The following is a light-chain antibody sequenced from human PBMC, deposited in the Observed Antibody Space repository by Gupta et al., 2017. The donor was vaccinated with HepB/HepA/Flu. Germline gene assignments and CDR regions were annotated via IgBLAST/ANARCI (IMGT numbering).Light chain of an antibody. CDR2: QDK. J-gene: IGLJ1*01. CDR3: QAWYSTTYV. Sequence: YEPTPPPSVSLSPGRTASNSCSVARLGNKYTCWYQQQPGQSPVLVIYQDKNRPSGIPDRFSGSNSGITATLTISGTQTRDDDDYYCQAWYSTTYVFGTGTKVTVL. CDR1: RLGNKY. V-gene: IGLV3-1*01.